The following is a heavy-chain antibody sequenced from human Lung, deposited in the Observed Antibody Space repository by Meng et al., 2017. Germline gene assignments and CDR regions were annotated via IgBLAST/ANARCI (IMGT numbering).Heavy chain of an antibody. V-gene: IGHV3-15*01. Sequence: EQLVGSGGDLVKPGGSLRLSWAASGFYFNNAWMSWVRQAPGKGLEWVGRIKSNTDGGTAEYAAPVTGRFTISRDDSKSTLYLQMSGLRIDDTGVYYCTWDDKAVSDYWGQGTLVTVSS. J-gene: IGHJ4*02. CDR3: TWDDKAVSDY. CDR2: IKSNTDGGTA. D-gene: IGHD1-26*01. CDR1: GFYFNNAW.